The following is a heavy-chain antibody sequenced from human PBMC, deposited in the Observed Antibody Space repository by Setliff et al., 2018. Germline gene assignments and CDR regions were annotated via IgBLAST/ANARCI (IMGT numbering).Heavy chain of an antibody. J-gene: IGHJ4*02. CDR3: ARSFSRREKFLLDY. Sequence: SETLSLTCAVSGYSISSGYYWGWSRQPPGKGLEWIGIIYHSGSTNYNPSLKSRVTISMDTSKNQFSMRVSSVTAADTAVYYCARSFSRREKFLLDYWGQGALVTVSS. V-gene: IGHV4-38-2*01. CDR2: IYHSGST. CDR1: GYSISSGYY.